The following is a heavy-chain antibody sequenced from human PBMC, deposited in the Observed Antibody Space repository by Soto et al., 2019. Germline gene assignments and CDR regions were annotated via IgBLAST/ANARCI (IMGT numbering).Heavy chain of an antibody. J-gene: IGHJ6*02. V-gene: IGHV1-69*06. CDR1: GGTSSNFV. D-gene: IGHD3-3*01. Sequence: QVQLVQSGTEVKKSGSSVKVSCRASGGTSSNFVITWVRQVPGQGLEWLGGILPMFGPVKYAQKFQDRLIITADRSTQTAAMELGSLRSEDTAVYYCARPKRSGYDRGDSYYHTMDVWGHGPTVTVS. CDR3: ARPKRSGYDRGDSYYHTMDV. CDR2: ILPMFGPV.